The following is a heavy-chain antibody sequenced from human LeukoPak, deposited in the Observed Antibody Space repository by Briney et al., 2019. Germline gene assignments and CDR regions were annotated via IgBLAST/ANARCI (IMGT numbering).Heavy chain of an antibody. Sequence: SQTLSLTCTVSARSISSGDYYWSWIRQHPGNGLELIGHIYYSGTTYYNPSLNSQVTISVDTSKNQFSLKLSSVTAADTAVYYCARAYYYYSSGYYSNRYYFDYWGQGTLVTVCS. CDR2: IYYSGTT. D-gene: IGHD3-22*01. V-gene: IGHV4-30-4*01. CDR3: ARAYYYYSSGYYSNRYYFDY. CDR1: ARSISSGDYY. J-gene: IGHJ4*02.